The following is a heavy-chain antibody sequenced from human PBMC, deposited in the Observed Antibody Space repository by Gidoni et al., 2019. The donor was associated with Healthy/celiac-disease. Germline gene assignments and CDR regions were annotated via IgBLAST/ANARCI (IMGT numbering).Heavy chain of an antibody. CDR1: GYTFTRYG. V-gene: IGHV1-18*01. CDR3: AIRYCSSTSCPGFDP. CDR2: ISAYNGNT. J-gene: IGHJ5*02. Sequence: QDQLVQSGAEVKKPGASVKFSCKASGYTFTRYGISWVRQAPGQGLECMGWISAYNGNTNYAQKLQGRGTMTTDTSTSTAYMELRSLRSDDTAVYYCAIRYCSSTSCPGFDPWGQGTLVTVSS. D-gene: IGHD2-2*01.